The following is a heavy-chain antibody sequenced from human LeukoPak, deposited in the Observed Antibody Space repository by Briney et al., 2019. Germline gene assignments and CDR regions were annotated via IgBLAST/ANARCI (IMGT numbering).Heavy chain of an antibody. D-gene: IGHD3-22*01. CDR3: APSSGYYNWFDP. CDR2: INPNSGGT. V-gene: IGHV1-2*02. Sequence: ASVKVSCKASGYTFTGYYMHWVRQAPGQGLEWMGWINPNSGGTSYAQKFQGRVTMTRDTSTSTVYMELSSLRSEDTAVYYCAPSSGYYNWFDPWGQGTLVTVSS. CDR1: GYTFTGYY. J-gene: IGHJ5*02.